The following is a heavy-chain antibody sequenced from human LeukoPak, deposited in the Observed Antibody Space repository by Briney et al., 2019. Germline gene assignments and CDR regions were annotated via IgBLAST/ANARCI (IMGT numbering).Heavy chain of an antibody. CDR1: GGSISSSSYY. Sequence: SETLSLTCTVSGGSISSSSYYWGWIRQPPGKGLEWIGSIYYSGSTYYNPSLKSRVTISVDTSKNQFSLKLSSVTAADTAVYYCARGGPAVGYDSSGYYLDYWGQGTLVTVSS. D-gene: IGHD3-22*01. CDR3: ARGGPAVGYDSSGYYLDY. CDR2: IYYSGST. V-gene: IGHV4-39*07. J-gene: IGHJ4*02.